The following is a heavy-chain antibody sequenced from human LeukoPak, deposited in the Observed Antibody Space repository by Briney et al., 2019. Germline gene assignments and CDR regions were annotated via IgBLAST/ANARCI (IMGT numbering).Heavy chain of an antibody. CDR3: ARGYRAASPFDY. Sequence: SGTLSLTCAVYGGSFSGYYWSWIRQPPGKGLEWIGEINHSGSTNYNPSLKSRVTISVDTSKNQFSLKLSSVTAADTAVYYCARGYRAASPFDYWGQGTLVTVSS. J-gene: IGHJ4*02. CDR1: GGSFSGYY. D-gene: IGHD6-6*01. CDR2: INHSGST. V-gene: IGHV4-34*01.